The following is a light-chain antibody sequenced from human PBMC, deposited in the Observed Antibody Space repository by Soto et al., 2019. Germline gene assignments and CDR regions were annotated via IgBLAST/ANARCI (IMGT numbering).Light chain of an antibody. J-gene: IGKJ5*01. CDR2: DAS. CDR3: QQRSNWPSIT. CDR1: QSVSSY. V-gene: IGKV3-11*01. Sequence: EIVLTQPPATLSLSPGERAPLSCRASQSVSSYLAWYQHRPGQAPRLLIYDASNRAPGIPVRFSGSVSGTDFTLTIRSLEPEDFAVYHCQQRSNWPSITFGQGTRLEMK.